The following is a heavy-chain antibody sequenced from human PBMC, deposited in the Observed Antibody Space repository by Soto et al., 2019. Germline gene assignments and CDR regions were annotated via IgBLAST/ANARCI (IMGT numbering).Heavy chain of an antibody. CDR2: TSGSGGST. J-gene: IGHJ4*02. V-gene: IGHV3-23*01. CDR1: GFTFSSYA. D-gene: IGHD5-12*01. CDR3: AKDRDSGYDSFDY. Sequence: GGSLRLSCAASGFTFSSYAMSWVRQAPGKGLEWVSATSGSGGSTYYADSVKGRFTISRDNSKNTLYLQMNSLRAEDTAVYYCAKDRDSGYDSFDYWGQGTLVTVSS.